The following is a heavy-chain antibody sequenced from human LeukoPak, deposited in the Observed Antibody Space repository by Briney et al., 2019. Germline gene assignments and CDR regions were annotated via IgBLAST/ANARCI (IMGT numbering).Heavy chain of an antibody. D-gene: IGHD1-1*01. J-gene: IGHJ2*01. Sequence: PSETLSLTCSVSGDSVSSTRYYWGWIRQSPGKGLEWIASNLYSVTSYYNPSFMSRATISVDTSKNQFSLKLSSVTAADTAVYYCARHGKTYYWYFDLWGRGTLVTVSS. CDR1: GDSVSSTRYY. CDR2: NLYSVTS. CDR3: ARHGKTYYWYFDL. V-gene: IGHV4-39*01.